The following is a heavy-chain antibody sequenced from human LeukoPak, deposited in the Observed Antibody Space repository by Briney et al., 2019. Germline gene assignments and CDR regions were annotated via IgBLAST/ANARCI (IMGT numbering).Heavy chain of an antibody. CDR3: TTSSINSGASSSWEENDAFDI. D-gene: IGHD6-13*01. CDR2: ISSDGSNR. Sequence: PGRSLRLSCAVSGFTFSSYSMHWVRQAPGKGLEWLAVISSDGSNRYYTESVKGRFTISRDNSKNTLYLQMNSLKTEDTAVYYCTTSSINSGASSSWEENDAFDIWGQGTMVTVSS. J-gene: IGHJ3*02. V-gene: IGHV3-30*04. CDR1: GFTFSSYS.